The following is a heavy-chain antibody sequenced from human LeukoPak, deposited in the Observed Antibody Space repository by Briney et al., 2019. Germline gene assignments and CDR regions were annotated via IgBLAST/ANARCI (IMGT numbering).Heavy chain of an antibody. V-gene: IGHV1-46*01. CDR3: ARDPRPSYDSSDYYYPGVY. D-gene: IGHD3-22*01. Sequence: GASVKVSCKASGYTFTSYYMHWVRQAPGQGLEWMAIINPSGGITRYAQKFQGRVTMTGDTSTSTVYMELSSLRSEDTAVYYCARDPRPSYDSSDYYYPGVYWGQGTLVTVSS. J-gene: IGHJ4*02. CDR1: GYTFTSYY. CDR2: INPSGGIT.